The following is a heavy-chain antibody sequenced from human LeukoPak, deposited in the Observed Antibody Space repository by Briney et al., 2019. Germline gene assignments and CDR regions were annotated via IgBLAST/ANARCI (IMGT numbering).Heavy chain of an antibody. D-gene: IGHD2-2*01. CDR2: INHSGST. V-gene: IGHV4-34*01. Sequence: SETLSLTCAVYGGSFSGYYWSWIRQPPGKGLEWIGEINHSGSTNYNPSLKSRVTISVDTSKNQFSLKLSSVTAADTAVYYCARDSDQGGYWGQGTLVTVSS. CDR1: GGSFSGYY. CDR3: ARDSDQGGY. J-gene: IGHJ4*02.